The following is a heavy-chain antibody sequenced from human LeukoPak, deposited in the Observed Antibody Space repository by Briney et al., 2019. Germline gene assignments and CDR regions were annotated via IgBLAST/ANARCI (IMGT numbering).Heavy chain of an antibody. Sequence: GGSLRLSCAASGFTFSDYNMRWIRQAPGKGLEWVPSISRSGSTKYYADSVKGRFTISRDNAKNSLYLQMNSLRAEDTAVYYCASVAHYDFWSGYYYYYYYMDVWGKGTTVTVSS. V-gene: IGHV3-11*04. CDR3: ASVAHYDFWSGYYYYYYYMDV. CDR2: ISRSGSTK. D-gene: IGHD3-3*01. CDR1: GFTFSDYN. J-gene: IGHJ6*03.